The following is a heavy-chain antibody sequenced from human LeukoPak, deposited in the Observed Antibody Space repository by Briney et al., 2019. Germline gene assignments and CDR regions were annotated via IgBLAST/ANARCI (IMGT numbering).Heavy chain of an antibody. V-gene: IGHV4-34*01. Sequence: SETLSLTCAVYGGSFSGYYWSWIRQPPGKGLEWIGEINHSGSTNYNPSLKSRVTISVDTSKNQFSLKLSSVTAADTAVYYCARWEDGYNYEGQLHDAFDIWGQGTMVTVSS. CDR2: INHSGST. CDR3: ARWEDGYNYEGQLHDAFDI. D-gene: IGHD5-24*01. J-gene: IGHJ3*02. CDR1: GGSFSGYY.